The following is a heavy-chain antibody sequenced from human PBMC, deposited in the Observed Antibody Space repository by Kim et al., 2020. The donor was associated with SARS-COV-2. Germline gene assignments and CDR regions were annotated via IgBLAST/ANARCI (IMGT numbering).Heavy chain of an antibody. Sequence: ASVKVSCKAFGYAFTSHAMTWVRQAPGQGLEWMGWINTNTGNPTYAQGFTGRFVFSFDTSVSTAYLQISGLKAEDTAVYYCARVTVLGAADTPWFDPWGQGTLVTVSS. J-gene: IGHJ5*02. CDR1: GYAFTSHA. CDR2: INTNTGNP. CDR3: ARVTVLGAADTPWFDP. V-gene: IGHV7-4-1*02. D-gene: IGHD6-13*01.